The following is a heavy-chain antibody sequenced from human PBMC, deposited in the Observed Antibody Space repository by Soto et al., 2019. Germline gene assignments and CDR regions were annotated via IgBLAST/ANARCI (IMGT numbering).Heavy chain of an antibody. CDR3: ARVPDR. J-gene: IGHJ5*02. Sequence: PSETLSLTCAVSGGSISSGGYSWSWIRQPPGKGLEWIGYIYHSGSTYYNPSLKSRVTISVDRTKNQFSLKLSSVAAADTAVYYCARVPDRWGQGTLVTVSS. CDR1: GGSISSGGYS. D-gene: IGHD2-2*01. CDR2: IYHSGST. V-gene: IGHV4-30-2*01.